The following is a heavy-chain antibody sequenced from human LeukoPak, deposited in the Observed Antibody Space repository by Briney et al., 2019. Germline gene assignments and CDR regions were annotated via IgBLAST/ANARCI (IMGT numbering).Heavy chain of an antibody. CDR2: ISSSSSYI. CDR3: ARDASEYYDSSGYYWGGGFDY. CDR1: GFTFSSYS. Sequence: GGSLRLSCAASGFTFSSYSMNWVRQAPGKGLEWVSSISSSSSYIYYADSVKGRFTISRDNAKNSLYLQMNSLRAEDTAVYYCARDASEYYDSSGYYWGGGFDYWGQGTLVTVSS. J-gene: IGHJ4*02. V-gene: IGHV3-21*01. D-gene: IGHD3-22*01.